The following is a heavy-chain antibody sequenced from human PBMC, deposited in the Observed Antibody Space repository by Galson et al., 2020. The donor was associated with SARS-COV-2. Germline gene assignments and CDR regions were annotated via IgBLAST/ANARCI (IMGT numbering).Heavy chain of an antibody. Sequence: GRSLRLSCAVSGLSFSNAWMSWVRQAPGKVLEWVGRVKSKIDGGITDYSAPLKGIFIISRDDSKNTLYLQMDSLKTEDTAVYYCTCTTVALQWDFWGQGTQVNVSS. CDR1: GLSFSNAW. CDR3: TCTTVALQWDF. D-gene: IGHD4-17*01. V-gene: IGHV3-15*01. J-gene: IGHJ4*02. CDR2: VKSKIDGGIT.